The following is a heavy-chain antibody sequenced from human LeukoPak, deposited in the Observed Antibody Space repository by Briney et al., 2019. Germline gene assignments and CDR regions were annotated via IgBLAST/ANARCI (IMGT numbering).Heavy chain of an antibody. D-gene: IGHD6-13*01. Sequence: PGGSLRLSCAASGITLSNAWMSWVRQAPGKGLEWVGRIKSKTDGGTTDYAAPVKGRFTISRDDSKNTLYPQMNSLKTEDTAMYYCTTIAAAGHFDFWGQGTLVTVSS. J-gene: IGHJ4*02. V-gene: IGHV3-15*01. CDR3: TTIAAAGHFDF. CDR1: GITLSNAW. CDR2: IKSKTDGGTT.